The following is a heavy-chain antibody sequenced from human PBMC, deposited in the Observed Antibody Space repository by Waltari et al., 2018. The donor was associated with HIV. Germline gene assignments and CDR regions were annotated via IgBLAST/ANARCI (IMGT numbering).Heavy chain of an antibody. CDR3: ARDHVEMGAIPPGSWFDP. CDR2: IFQTGST. V-gene: IGHV4-4*02. J-gene: IGHJ5*02. CDR1: GASLRPNNW. Sequence: QVQLQESGPGLMRPSGTLSLTCAVSGASLRPNNWWTWVRQPPGKGLEWIGEIFQTGSTEYNPSLKSRVTISLDESKNQFSLRLTSVTAADTAVYYCARDHVEMGAIPPGSWFDPWGQGTLVTVSS.